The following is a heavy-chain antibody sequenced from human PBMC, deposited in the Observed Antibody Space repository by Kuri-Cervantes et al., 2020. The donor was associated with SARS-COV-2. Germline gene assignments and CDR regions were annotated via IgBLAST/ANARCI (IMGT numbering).Heavy chain of an antibody. D-gene: IGHD3-3*01. CDR1: GYTFTSYG. CDR2: ISAYNGNT. Sequence: ASVKVSCKASGYTFTSYGISWVRQAPGQGLEWMGWISAYNGNTNYAQKLQGRVTMTTDTSTSTAYMELRSLRSDDTAVYYCARDTGFLEWLDLGYWGQGTLVTVSS. V-gene: IGHV1-18*04. J-gene: IGHJ4*02. CDR3: ARDTGFLEWLDLGY.